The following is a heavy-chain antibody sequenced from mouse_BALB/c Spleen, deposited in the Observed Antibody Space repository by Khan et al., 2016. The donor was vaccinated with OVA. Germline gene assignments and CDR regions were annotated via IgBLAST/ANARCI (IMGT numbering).Heavy chain of an antibody. CDR2: IWTGGST. V-gene: IGHV2-9*02. CDR3: ARYYGNYGWYFDV. CDR1: GFSLTSYG. D-gene: IGHD2-1*01. Sequence: QVQLKESGPGLVAPSQSLSITCTVSGFSLTSYGVHWVRKPPGKGLEWLGVIWTGGSTNYTSALMSRLSISKDNSKSQVFLKMNSLQTDDTAMYYCARYYGNYGWYFDVWGAGTTVTVSS. J-gene: IGHJ1*01.